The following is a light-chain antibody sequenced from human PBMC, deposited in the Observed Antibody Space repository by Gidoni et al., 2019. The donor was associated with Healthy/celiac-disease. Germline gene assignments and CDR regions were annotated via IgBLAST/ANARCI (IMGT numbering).Light chain of an antibody. V-gene: IGKV3-11*01. J-gene: IGKJ2*01. CDR3: QQRSNWPPYT. CDR2: DAS. Sequence: EFLFTQPPATLSLSPGERATLSCRASQSVSSYLAWYQHKPGQAPRLLIYDASNRATGIPARFSGSGSGTDFTLTISSLEPEDFAVYYCQQRSNWPPYTFGQGTKLEIK. CDR1: QSVSSY.